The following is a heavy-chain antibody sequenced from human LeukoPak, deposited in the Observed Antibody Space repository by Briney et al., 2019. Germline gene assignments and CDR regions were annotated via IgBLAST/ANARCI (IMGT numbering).Heavy chain of an antibody. D-gene: IGHD2-2*01. CDR2: IRYDGSNK. V-gene: IGHV3-30*02. J-gene: IGHJ5*02. CDR1: GFTFSSYG. Sequence: GGSLRLSCAASGFTFSSYGMHWVRQAPGKGLEWVAFIRYDGSNKYYADSVKGRFTISRDNSKNTLYLQMNSLRAEDTAVYHCAKDDQSCSSTSCYPPAPWFDPWGQGTLVTVSS. CDR3: AKDDQSCSSTSCYPPAPWFDP.